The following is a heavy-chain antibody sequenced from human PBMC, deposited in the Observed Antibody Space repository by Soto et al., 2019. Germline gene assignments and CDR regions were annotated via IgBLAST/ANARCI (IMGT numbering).Heavy chain of an antibody. V-gene: IGHV3-48*01. Sequence: EVQLVESGGGLVQPGGSLRLSCAASGFTFSTYSMNWVRQAPGKGLEWVSYISSSSATIYYGDSVKGRFTISRDNAKNALYLQMNSLRAEDTAVYYCARDIFSRCYLPDYWGQGIMVTVSS. J-gene: IGHJ4*02. CDR3: ARDIFSRCYLPDY. CDR2: ISSSSATI. D-gene: IGHD2-15*01. CDR1: GFTFSTYS.